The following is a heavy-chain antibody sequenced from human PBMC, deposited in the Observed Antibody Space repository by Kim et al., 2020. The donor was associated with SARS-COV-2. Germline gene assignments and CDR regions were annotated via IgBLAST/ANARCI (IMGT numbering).Heavy chain of an antibody. D-gene: IGHD2-21*02. CDR3: AKRVVTRDWYFDL. Sequence: GGSLRLSCAASGLTFSSYAMTWVRQAPGKGLVWVSGIGSAGGSTYYADSVKGRFTISRDNSKNTLYLQMTSLRAEDTAVYYCAKRVVTRDWYFDLWGRGTLVTVSS. CDR1: GLTFSSYA. J-gene: IGHJ2*01. V-gene: IGHV3-23*01. CDR2: IGSAGGST.